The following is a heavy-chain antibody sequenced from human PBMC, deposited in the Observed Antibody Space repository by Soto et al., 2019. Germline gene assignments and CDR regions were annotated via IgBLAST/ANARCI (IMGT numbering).Heavy chain of an antibody. CDR1: GFTFRSYG. Sequence: GGSQRLSCAASGFTFRSYGRHWVRQAPGKGLEWVAVIWYDGSNKYYADSVKGRFTISRDNSKNTLYLQMNSLRAEDTAVYYCASSRRYSGYDSDFYGMDVWGQGTTVTVSS. CDR2: IWYDGSNK. J-gene: IGHJ6*02. CDR3: ASSRRYSGYDSDFYGMDV. D-gene: IGHD5-12*01. V-gene: IGHV3-33*01.